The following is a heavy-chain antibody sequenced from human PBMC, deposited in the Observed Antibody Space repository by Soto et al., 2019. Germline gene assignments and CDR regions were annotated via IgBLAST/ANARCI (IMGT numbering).Heavy chain of an antibody. J-gene: IGHJ4*02. CDR1: GGSITSSSYY. Sequence: QLQLQESGPGLVKPSETLSLTCAVSGGSITSSSYYWGWIRQAPGRGLEWIGTIYYRWSTYYNPSLGSRVTISADTSRTQLSLILRSGTAADTAEYYGAGPAGADYTIDYWGQGILVTVSS. CDR2: IYYRWST. CDR3: AGPAGADYTIDY. V-gene: IGHV4-39*01. D-gene: IGHD4-4*01.